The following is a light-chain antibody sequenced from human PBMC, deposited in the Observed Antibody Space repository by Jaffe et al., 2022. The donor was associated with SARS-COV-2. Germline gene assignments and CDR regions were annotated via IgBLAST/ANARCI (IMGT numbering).Light chain of an antibody. CDR2: GAS. Sequence: IVMTQSPATLSVSPGERATLSCRASQTIRSNLAWYQQKPGQAPRLLLYGASTRPTGIPARFSGSGSGTEFTLTISSLQSEDSAVYYCQQYNNWPPGFTFGGGTKVEIK. CDR1: QTIRSN. J-gene: IGKJ4*01. CDR3: QQYNNWPPGFT. V-gene: IGKV3D-15*01.